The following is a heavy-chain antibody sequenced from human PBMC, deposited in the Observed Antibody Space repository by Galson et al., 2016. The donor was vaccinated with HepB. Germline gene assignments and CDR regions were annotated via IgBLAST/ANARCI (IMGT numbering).Heavy chain of an antibody. Sequence: SLRLSCAASGFTFSTYAMSWVRQAPGKGLEWVSLISGGNTYYADSVRGRFTISRDNSKNTLYLQMNSLRAEDTAVCYCAKVLPYSAGHGMDVRGQGTTVTVSS. J-gene: IGHJ6*01. V-gene: IGHV3-23*01. CDR3: AKVLPYSAGHGMDV. CDR1: GFTFSTYA. CDR2: ISGGNT. D-gene: IGHD6-13*01.